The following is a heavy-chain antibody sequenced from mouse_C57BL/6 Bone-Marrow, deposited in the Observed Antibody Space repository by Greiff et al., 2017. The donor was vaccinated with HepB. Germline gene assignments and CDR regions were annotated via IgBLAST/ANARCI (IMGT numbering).Heavy chain of an antibody. V-gene: IGHV1-81*01. CDR3: ARWLLFYYAMDY. CDR2: IYPRSGNT. Sequence: VQLQQSGAELARPGASVKLSCKASGYTFTSYGISWVKQRTGQGLEWIGEIYPRSGNTYYNEKFKGKATLTADKSSSTAYMELRSLTSEDSAVYFCARWLLFYYAMDYWGQGTSVTGSS. CDR1: GYTFTSYG. D-gene: IGHD2-3*01. J-gene: IGHJ4*01.